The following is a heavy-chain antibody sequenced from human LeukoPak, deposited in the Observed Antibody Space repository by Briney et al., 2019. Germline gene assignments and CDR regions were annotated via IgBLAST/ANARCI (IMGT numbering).Heavy chain of an antibody. Sequence: KPGGSLRLSCAASGFTFSDYYMSWIRQAPGKGLEWVSYISSSGSTIYYADSVKGRFTISRDNAKNPLYLQMNSLRAEDTAVYYCARDRLDVVVVAARSFDYWGQGTLVTVSS. CDR3: ARDRLDVVVVAARSFDY. D-gene: IGHD2-15*01. CDR1: GFTFSDYY. J-gene: IGHJ4*02. CDR2: ISSSGSTI. V-gene: IGHV3-11*04.